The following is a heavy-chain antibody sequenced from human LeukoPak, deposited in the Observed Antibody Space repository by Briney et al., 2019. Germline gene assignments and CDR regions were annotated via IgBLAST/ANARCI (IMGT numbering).Heavy chain of an antibody. J-gene: IGHJ5*02. CDR3: ARHGPLGYCSSTSCYGVTWFDP. CDR1: GGSISSSSYY. V-gene: IGHV4-39*01. Sequence: PSETLSLTCTVSGGSISSSSYYWGWIRQPPGKGLEWIGSIYYSGSTYYNPSLKSRVTISVDTSKNQFSLKLSSVTAADTAVYYCARHGPLGYCSSTSCYGVTWFDPWGQGTLVTVSS. CDR2: IYYSGST. D-gene: IGHD2-2*03.